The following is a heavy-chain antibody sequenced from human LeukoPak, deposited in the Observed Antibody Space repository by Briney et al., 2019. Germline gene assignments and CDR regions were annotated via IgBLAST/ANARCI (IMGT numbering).Heavy chain of an antibody. CDR2: IIPIFGTA. J-gene: IGHJ3*02. CDR1: GGTFSSYA. D-gene: IGHD2-15*01. Sequence: SVKVSCKASGGTFSSYAISWVRQAPGQGLEWMGGIIPIFGTANYAQKFQGRVTITTDESTSTAYMELSSLRSEDTAVYYCARDRGDCSGGSCYWDYDAFDIWGQGTMVTVSS. V-gene: IGHV1-69*05. CDR3: ARDRGDCSGGSCYWDYDAFDI.